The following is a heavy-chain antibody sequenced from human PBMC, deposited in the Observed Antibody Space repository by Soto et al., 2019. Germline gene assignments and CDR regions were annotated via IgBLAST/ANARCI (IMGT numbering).Heavy chain of an antibody. J-gene: IGHJ4*02. CDR2: IKQDGSEK. Sequence: PGGSLRLSCAASGFTFSSYWMSWVRQAPGKGLEWVANIKQDGSEKYYVDSVKGRFTISRDNAKNSLYLQMNSLRAEDTAVYYCARVDCSGGSCYPGLGFDYWGQGTLVTVSS. V-gene: IGHV3-7*01. CDR1: GFTFSSYW. CDR3: ARVDCSGGSCYPGLGFDY. D-gene: IGHD2-15*01.